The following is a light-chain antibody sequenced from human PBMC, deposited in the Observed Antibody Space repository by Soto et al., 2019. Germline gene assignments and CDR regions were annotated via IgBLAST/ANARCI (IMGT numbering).Light chain of an antibody. CDR3: QQYGRSIT. CDR1: QTVPSR. CDR2: GAS. Sequence: EIVLTQSPATLSVSPGEGVTLSCRASQTVPSRIAWYQQKPGQAPRLLIYGASTRATGVPDRFSGTGSGTDFTLTISRLEPEDFAVYYCQQYGRSITFGQGTRLEI. J-gene: IGKJ5*01. V-gene: IGKV3-20*01.